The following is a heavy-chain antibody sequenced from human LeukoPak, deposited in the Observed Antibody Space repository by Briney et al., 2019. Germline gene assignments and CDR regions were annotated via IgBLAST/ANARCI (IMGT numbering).Heavy chain of an antibody. CDR3: ARDGGSSSWEIDY. J-gene: IGHJ4*02. CDR1: GGSISSYY. Sequence: SETLSLTCTVSGGSISSYYWSWIRQPPGKGLEWIGYIYYSGSTNYNPSLKGRVTISVDTSKNQFSLKLSSVTAADTAVYYCARDGGSSSWEIDYWGQGTLVTVSS. V-gene: IGHV4-59*01. D-gene: IGHD6-13*01. CDR2: IYYSGST.